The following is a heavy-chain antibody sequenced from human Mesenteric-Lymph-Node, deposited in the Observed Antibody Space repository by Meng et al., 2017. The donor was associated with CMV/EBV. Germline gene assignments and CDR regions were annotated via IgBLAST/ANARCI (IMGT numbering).Heavy chain of an antibody. V-gene: IGHV1-46*01. J-gene: IGHJ4*02. CDR2: INPSGGTT. D-gene: IGHD6-6*01. Sequence: ASVKVSCKASGYTFTSYYLHWVRQAPGQGLEWMGIINPSGGTTSYAQKFQGRVTMTRDTSTSTVYMELRRLRSEDTAIFYCARSLGSSVGSAQYGLGYWGQGTLVTVSS. CDR3: ARSLGSSVGSAQYGLGY. CDR1: GYTFTSYY.